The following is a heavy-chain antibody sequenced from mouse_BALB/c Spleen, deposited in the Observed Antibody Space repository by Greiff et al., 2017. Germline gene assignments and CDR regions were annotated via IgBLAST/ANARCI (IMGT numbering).Heavy chain of an antibody. CDR3: TRRDWDWYFDV. D-gene: IGHD4-1*01. J-gene: IGHJ1*01. Sequence: QVQLQQSGAELVRPGASVKLSCKASGYTFTSYWINWVKQRPGQGLEWIGNIYPSDSYTNYNQKFKDKATLTVDKSSSTAYMQLSSPTSEDSAVYYCTRRDWDWYFDVWGAGTTVTVSS. CDR1: GYTFTSYW. CDR2: IYPSDSYT. V-gene: IGHV1-69*02.